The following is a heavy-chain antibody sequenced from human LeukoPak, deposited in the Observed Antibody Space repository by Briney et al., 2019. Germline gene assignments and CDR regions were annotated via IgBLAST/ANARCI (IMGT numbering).Heavy chain of an antibody. CDR3: ARLPYCGGDCYSDSNTQIDY. Sequence: HEASVKVSCKASGYTFTSSDINWVRQATGQGLEWMGWMNPNSGNTDYAQKFQGRVTMTRNTSISTAYMELSSLRSEDTAVHYCARLPYCGGDCYSDSNTQIDYWGQGTLVTVSS. CDR1: GYTFTSSD. J-gene: IGHJ4*02. CDR2: MNPNSGNT. D-gene: IGHD2-21*02. V-gene: IGHV1-8*01.